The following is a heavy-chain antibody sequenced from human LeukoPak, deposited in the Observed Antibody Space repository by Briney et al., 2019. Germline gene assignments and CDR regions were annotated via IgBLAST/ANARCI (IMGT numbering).Heavy chain of an antibody. CDR1: GFTFTSYY. CDR2: INPNSGGT. J-gene: IGHJ4*02. Sequence: ASVKVSCKASGFTFTSYYMHWVRQAPGQGLEWMGWINPNSGGTNYAQKFQGRVTMTRDTSISTAYMELSRLRSDDTAVYYCASDSGGLRYFDWLNGRGLSFDYWGQGTLVTVSS. CDR3: ASDSGGLRYFDWLNGRGLSFDY. V-gene: IGHV1-2*02. D-gene: IGHD3-9*01.